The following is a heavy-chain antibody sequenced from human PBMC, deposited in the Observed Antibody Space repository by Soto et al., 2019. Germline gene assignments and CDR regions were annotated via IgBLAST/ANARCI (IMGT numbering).Heavy chain of an antibody. D-gene: IGHD2-15*01. Sequence: GSVRLSCEASGFTFTTYGMHWVRQAPGKGLEWVAVISYDGSDKRYADSVKGRFTISRDSSKNTLYLQMNSLRPEDTAVFYCPKSSQGRGSPFQYYYAMDVWGQGPTVTVSS. CDR3: PKSSQGRGSPFQYYYAMDV. CDR2: ISYDGSDK. V-gene: IGHV3-30*18. CDR1: GFTFTTYG. J-gene: IGHJ6*02.